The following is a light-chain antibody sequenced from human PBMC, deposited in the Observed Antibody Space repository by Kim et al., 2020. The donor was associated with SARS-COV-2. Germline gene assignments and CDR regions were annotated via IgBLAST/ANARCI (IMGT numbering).Light chain of an antibody. J-gene: IGKJ2*02. Sequence: STLSASVGVRVTIACRASQSIGSWLAWYQRKPGKAPTLLIYDASRLQSGVPSRFSGSGSGTEFSLTITSLQPDDFATYYCQHYRGTFGQGTKLEI. CDR3: QHYRGT. CDR1: QSIGSW. CDR2: DAS. V-gene: IGKV1-5*01.